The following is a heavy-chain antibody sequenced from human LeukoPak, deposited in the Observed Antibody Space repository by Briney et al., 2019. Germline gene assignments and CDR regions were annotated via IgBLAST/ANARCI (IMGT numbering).Heavy chain of an antibody. D-gene: IGHD5-24*01. CDR3: VRTGKMATTHFDY. CDR1: GGSISSYY. CDR2: IYYSGST. V-gene: IGHV4-59*08. J-gene: IGHJ4*02. Sequence: SETLSLTCTVSGGSISSYYWSWIRQPPGKGLEWIGYIYYSGSTNYNPSLKSRVTISVDTSKNQFSLKLSSVTAADTAVYYCVRTGKMATTHFDYWGQGTLVTVSS.